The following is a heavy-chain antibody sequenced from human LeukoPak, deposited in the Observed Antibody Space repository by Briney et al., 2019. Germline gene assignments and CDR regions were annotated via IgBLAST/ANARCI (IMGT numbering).Heavy chain of an antibody. V-gene: IGHV1-18*01. CDR1: GYTFTSYG. CDR2: ISAYNGNT. J-gene: IGHJ6*02. CDR3: ARGRVSYGLGYYYYGMDV. Sequence: ASVKVSCKASGYTFTSYGISWVRQAPGQGLEWMGWISAYNGNTNYAQKLQGRVTMTTDTSTSTAYMELRSLRSDDTAVYYCARGRVSYGLGYYYYGMDVWGQGTTVTVSS. D-gene: IGHD5-18*01.